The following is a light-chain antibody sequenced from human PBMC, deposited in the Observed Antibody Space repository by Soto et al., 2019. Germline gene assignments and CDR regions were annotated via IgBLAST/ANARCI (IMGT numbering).Light chain of an antibody. CDR1: NKDVVTHNR. J-gene: IGLJ1*01. Sequence: SARKRAASGFRCPGQSITISCPRNNKDVVTHNRATWTKNHPGKAPKIILYDVSNRPSGVSYRFSGSKSGNTASLTISGLQAEDESDFYCSSCTSSNTFVFGTG. CDR2: DVS. V-gene: IGLV2-14*03. CDR3: SSCTSSNTFV.